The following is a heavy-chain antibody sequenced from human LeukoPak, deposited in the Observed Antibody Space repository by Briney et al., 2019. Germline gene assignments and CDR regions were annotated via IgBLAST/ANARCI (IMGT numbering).Heavy chain of an antibody. V-gene: IGHV3-64*02. CDR1: GFTFSNYA. D-gene: IGHD1-26*01. J-gene: IGHJ4*02. CDR2: ISSNGGST. CDR3: AGDRATSYFDY. Sequence: GGSLRLSCAASGFTFSNYAMHWVRQAPGEGLEYVSAISSNGGSTYYADSVKGRFTISRDNSKNTLYLQMNSLRAEDTAVYYCAGDRATSYFDYWGQGALVTISS.